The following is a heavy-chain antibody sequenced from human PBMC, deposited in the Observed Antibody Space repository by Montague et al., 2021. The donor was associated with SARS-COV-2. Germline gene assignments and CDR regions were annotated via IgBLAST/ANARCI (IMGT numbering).Heavy chain of an antibody. CDR2: INHSGST. J-gene: IGHJ5*02. CDR1: GGSFSGYY. D-gene: IGHD3-16*02. V-gene: IGHV4-34*01. Sequence: SETLSLTCAVYGGSFSGYYWSWIRQPPAKGLAWLGEINHSGSTNYNPSLKSRVTISVDTSKNQFSLKLSSVTAADTAVYYCARGYDYVWGSYRYLHWFDPWGQGTLVTVSS. CDR3: ARGYDYVWGSYRYLHWFDP.